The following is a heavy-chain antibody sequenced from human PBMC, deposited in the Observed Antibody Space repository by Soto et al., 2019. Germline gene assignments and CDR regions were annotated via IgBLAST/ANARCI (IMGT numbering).Heavy chain of an antibody. CDR1: GFTVSSNY. J-gene: IGHJ4*02. V-gene: IGHV3-53*04. CDR3: VRGRYGSEIH. D-gene: IGHD3-10*01. CDR2: VYSGGAT. Sequence: EVRLVESGGGLVQPGGSLRLSCAAFGFTVSSNYMTWVRLAPGKGLEWVSLVYSGGATHYAASVKGRFTISTHSSQNTLFLQMNRLRTEDTATYYCVRGRYGSEIHWGQGTKVTFSS.